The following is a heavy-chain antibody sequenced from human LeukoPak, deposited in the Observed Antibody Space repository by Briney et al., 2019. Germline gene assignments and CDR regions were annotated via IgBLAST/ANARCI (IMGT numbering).Heavy chain of an antibody. J-gene: IGHJ6*03. CDR2: ISAYNGNT. D-gene: IGHD2-2*02. V-gene: IGHV1-18*01. CDR1: GYTFTSYG. CDR3: ARRRVVVVPAAIGYYMDV. Sequence: ASVKVSCKASGYTFTSYGISWVRQAPGQGLEWMGWISAYNGNTNYAQKLQGRVTMTTDTSTSTAYMELRSLRSDDTAVYYCARRRVVVVPAAIGYYMDVWGKGTTVTVSS.